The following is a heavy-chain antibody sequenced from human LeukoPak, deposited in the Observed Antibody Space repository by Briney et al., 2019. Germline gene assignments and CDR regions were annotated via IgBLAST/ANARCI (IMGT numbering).Heavy chain of an antibody. D-gene: IGHD5-24*01. CDR2: IYYSGST. V-gene: IGHV4-39*07. CDR3: AREKSPERKTWLQLGAFDV. J-gene: IGHJ3*01. CDR1: GGSISSSSYY. Sequence: PSETLSLTCTVSGGSISSSSYYWGWIRQPPGKGLEWIGGIYYSGSTYYNPSLKSRVTMSVDTSKNQLSLKVNSVTAADTAVYYCAREKSPERKTWLQLGAFDVWGQGTVVTVSS.